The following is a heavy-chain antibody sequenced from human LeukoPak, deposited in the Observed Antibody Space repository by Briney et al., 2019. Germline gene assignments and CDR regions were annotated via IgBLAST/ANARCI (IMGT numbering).Heavy chain of an antibody. J-gene: IGHJ4*02. V-gene: IGHV3-48*03. CDR1: GFTFSNYK. CDR3: ASFSDY. Sequence: GGSLRLSCAASGFTFSNYKMNWVRQGPGKGLEWVSYIGSSGSTKYYADSVKGRFTISRDNAENSLYLQMNSLRAEDTAVYYCASFSDYWGQGTLVTVSS. CDR2: IGSSGSTK.